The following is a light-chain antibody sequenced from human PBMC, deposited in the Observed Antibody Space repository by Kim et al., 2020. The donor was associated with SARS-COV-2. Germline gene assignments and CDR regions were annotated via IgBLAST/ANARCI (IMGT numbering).Light chain of an antibody. CDR1: QSVNSF. V-gene: IGKV3-11*01. CDR3: QHRNNWPLT. J-gene: IGKJ4*01. Sequence: LAPGERATLSCRASQSVNSFLAWYQQKPGQAPRLLIHDASNRAAGIPARFSGSGSGTDFTLTISSLEPEDFAVYFCQHRNNWPLTFGGGTKVDIK. CDR2: DAS.